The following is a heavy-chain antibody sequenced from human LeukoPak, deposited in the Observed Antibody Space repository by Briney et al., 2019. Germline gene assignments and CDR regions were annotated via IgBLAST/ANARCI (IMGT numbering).Heavy chain of an antibody. Sequence: SETLSLTCAAYGGSFSGYYWSWIRQPPGEGLEWIGEINHSGSTNYNPSLKSRVTISVDTSKNQFSLKLSSVTAADTAVYYCARGRIVRYYYYGMDVWGKGTTVTVSS. V-gene: IGHV4-34*01. CDR3: ARGRIVRYYYYGMDV. J-gene: IGHJ6*04. D-gene: IGHD1-26*01. CDR2: INHSGST. CDR1: GGSFSGYY.